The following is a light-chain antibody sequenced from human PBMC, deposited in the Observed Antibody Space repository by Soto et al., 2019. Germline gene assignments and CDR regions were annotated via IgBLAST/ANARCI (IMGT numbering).Light chain of an antibody. Sequence: VVTQSPATLSVFPGETATISCRARQSVSSDLAWYQQRPGQAPRLLIYGASTRATGIPARFRGSGSGTEFRLTISSLQSEDFATYYCQQYNTWHPKMAFGRGTKVDIK. CDR3: QQYNTWHPKMA. CDR1: QSVSSD. J-gene: IGKJ1*01. CDR2: GAS. V-gene: IGKV3-15*01.